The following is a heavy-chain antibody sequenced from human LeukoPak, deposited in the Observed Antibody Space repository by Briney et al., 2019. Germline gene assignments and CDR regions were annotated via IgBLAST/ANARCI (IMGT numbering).Heavy chain of an antibody. J-gene: IGHJ4*02. V-gene: IGHV4-30-4*01. CDR3: AIANWAAPYFDY. Sequence: SETLSLTCTVSGGSISSGDYYWSWIRQPPGKGLEWIGYIYYSGSTYYNPSLKSRVTISVDTSKNQFSLKLSSVTAADTAVYYCAIANWAAPYFDYWGQGTPVTVSS. D-gene: IGHD7-27*01. CDR1: GGSISSGDYY. CDR2: IYYSGST.